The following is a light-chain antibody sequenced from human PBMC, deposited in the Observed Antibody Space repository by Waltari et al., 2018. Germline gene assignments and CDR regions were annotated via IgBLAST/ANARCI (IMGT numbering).Light chain of an antibody. CDR3: QQSYSTSVT. CDR1: QSISSY. CDR2: AAS. Sequence: DIQMTQSPSSLSASVGDRVTITFRASQSISSYLNWYQQKPGKAPKLLIYAASSLQSGVPSRFSGSGSGTDFTLTISSLQPEDFATYYCQQSYSTSVTFGQGTKVEIK. J-gene: IGKJ1*01. V-gene: IGKV1-39*01.